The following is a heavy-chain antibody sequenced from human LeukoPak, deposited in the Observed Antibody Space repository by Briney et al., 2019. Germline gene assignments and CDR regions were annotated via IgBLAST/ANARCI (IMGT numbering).Heavy chain of an antibody. CDR2: IFHRVRT. J-gene: IGHJ3*02. D-gene: IGHD4-23*01. Sequence: KPSETPSLTSAVSGGSFCVYYSSSIRETPQGRLWWIGEIFHRVRTSYNPTLKGRVTISVDTSKNQFSLKLNSATAAATAVYYCDRVSGNSSEGDAFYIWGRGTTVTVSS. CDR3: DRVSGNSSEGDAFYI. V-gene: IGHV4-34*12. CDR1: GGSFCVYY.